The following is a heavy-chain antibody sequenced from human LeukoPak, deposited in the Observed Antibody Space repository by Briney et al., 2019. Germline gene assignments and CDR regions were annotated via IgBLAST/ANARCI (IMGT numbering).Heavy chain of an antibody. D-gene: IGHD3-3*01. CDR2: ISYDGSNK. J-gene: IGHJ6*02. CDR1: GFTFSSYA. V-gene: IGHV3-30-3*02. Sequence: GGSLRLSCAASGFTFSSYAMHWVRQAPGKGLEWVAVISYDGSNKYYADSVKGRFTISRDNSKNTLYLQMNSLRAEDTAVYYCAKSGVTMAYYYGMDVWGQGTLVTVSS. CDR3: AKSGVTMAYYYGMDV.